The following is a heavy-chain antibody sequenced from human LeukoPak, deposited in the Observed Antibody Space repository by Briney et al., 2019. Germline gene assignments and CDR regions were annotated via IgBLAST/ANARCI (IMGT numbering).Heavy chain of an antibody. D-gene: IGHD6-13*01. CDR1: GFTFSSYA. V-gene: IGHV3-23*01. J-gene: IGHJ4*02. CDR2: ISGSGGST. Sequence: GGSLRLSCAASGFTFSSYAMSWVRQAPGKGLEWVSAISGSGGSTYYADSVKGRFTISRDNSKNTLYLQMNSLRAEDTAVYYCAKVAFIAAAGTLYFDYWGQGTLVTVSS. CDR3: AKVAFIAAAGTLYFDY.